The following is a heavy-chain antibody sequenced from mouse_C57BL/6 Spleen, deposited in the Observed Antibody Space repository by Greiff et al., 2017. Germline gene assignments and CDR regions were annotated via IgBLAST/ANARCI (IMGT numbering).Heavy chain of an antibody. CDR2: IHPNSGST. CDR1: GYTFTSYW. Sequence: QVQLKQPGAELVKPGASVKLSCKASGYTFTSYWMHWVKQRPGQGLEWIGMIHPNSGSTNYNEKFKSKATLTVDKSSSTAYMQLSSLTSEDSAVYYCASSYDYDGGYYFDYWGQGTTLTVSS. V-gene: IGHV1-64*01. CDR3: ASSYDYDGGYYFDY. J-gene: IGHJ2*01. D-gene: IGHD2-4*01.